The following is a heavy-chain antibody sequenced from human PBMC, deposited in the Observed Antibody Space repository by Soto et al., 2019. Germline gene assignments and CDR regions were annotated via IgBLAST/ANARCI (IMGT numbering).Heavy chain of an antibody. CDR1: SYTSTTYG. V-gene: IGHV1-18*01. CDR2: ISGFNGNT. J-gene: IGHJ4*02. Sequence: ASVKVSCKASSYTSTTYGITWVRQAPGQGLEWMGWISGFNGNTNYAADLQGRVTMTTDTSTSTAYMELRGLRSDDTAVYYCARIGVSSGHESPDFDSWGQGTLVTAPQ. CDR3: ARIGVSSGHESPDFDS. D-gene: IGHD3-16*01.